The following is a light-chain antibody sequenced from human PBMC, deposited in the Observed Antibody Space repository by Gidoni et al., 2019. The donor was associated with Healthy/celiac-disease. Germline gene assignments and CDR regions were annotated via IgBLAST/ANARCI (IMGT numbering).Light chain of an antibody. V-gene: IGKV3-15*01. CDR1: HSVSSN. CDR2: GAS. Sequence: EIVMTQSPATLSVSPGERATLSCRASHSVSSNLAWYQQKPGQAHRLVIYGASTRATGISSRFSGSGSGTEFTLTISILQYEDFAVYYCQQYNNWPPYTFGQGTKLEIK. CDR3: QQYNNWPPYT. J-gene: IGKJ2*01.